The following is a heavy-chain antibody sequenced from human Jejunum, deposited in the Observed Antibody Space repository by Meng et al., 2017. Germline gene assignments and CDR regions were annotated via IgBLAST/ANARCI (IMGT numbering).Heavy chain of an antibody. CDR2: IKQDGSET. CDR3: ASSFGSGNYRVAYFNC. J-gene: IGHJ4*02. D-gene: IGHD3-10*01. CDR1: GSSFSSYW. Sequence: GESLKISCAASGSSFSSYWINWVRQAPAKGLEWVANIKQDGSETYYVDSVKGRFTISRDNAKNSLYLQMNSLKAEDTAVYYCASSFGSGNYRVAYFNCWGQGTLVTVSS. V-gene: IGHV3-7*01.